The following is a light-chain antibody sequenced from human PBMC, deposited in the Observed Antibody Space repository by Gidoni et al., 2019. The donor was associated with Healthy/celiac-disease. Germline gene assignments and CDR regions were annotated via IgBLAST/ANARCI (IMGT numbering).Light chain of an antibody. CDR1: QSVSSSY. V-gene: IGKV3-20*01. CDR3: QQYGSSPYT. J-gene: IGKJ2*01. Sequence: EIVLTQYPGTLSLSPGERATLSGRASQSVSSSYLAWYQHKPGQAPGLLIYGASSRATGIPDRFSGSGSGTDFTRTISRLEPEDFAVYYCQQYGSSPYTFGQGTKLEIK. CDR2: GAS.